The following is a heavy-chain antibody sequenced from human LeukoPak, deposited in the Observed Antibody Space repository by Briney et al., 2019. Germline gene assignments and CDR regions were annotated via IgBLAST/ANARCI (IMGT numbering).Heavy chain of an antibody. J-gene: IGHJ4*02. CDR2: ISWNSGSA. CDR1: GFNFDDYS. V-gene: IGHV3-9*01. Sequence: PGRSLRLSCAASGFNFDDYSMHWIRQAPGKGLEWVSGISWNSGSAGYADSVKGLFTISRDNAKNSLYLQMNSLRTEDTALYYCAKDRTYSGYDALDYWGQGTLVTVSS. D-gene: IGHD5-12*01. CDR3: AKDRTYSGYDALDY.